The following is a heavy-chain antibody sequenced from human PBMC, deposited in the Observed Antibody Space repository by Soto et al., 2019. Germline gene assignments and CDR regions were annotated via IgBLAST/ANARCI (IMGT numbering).Heavy chain of an antibody. V-gene: IGHV3-23*01. CDR3: GKGLSTVTTFYDY. CDR1: GFTFSSYA. D-gene: IGHD4-17*01. Sequence: GGSLRLSCAASGFTFSSYAMTWVRQAPGKGLEWVSVISGSGGTTYFADSVKGRFTISRDNSKNTLYLQMNSLRAEDTAVYYCGKGLSTVTTFYDYWGQGTLVTVSS. CDR2: ISGSGGTT. J-gene: IGHJ4*02.